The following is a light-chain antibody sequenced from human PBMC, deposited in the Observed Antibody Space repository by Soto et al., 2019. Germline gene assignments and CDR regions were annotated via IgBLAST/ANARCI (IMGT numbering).Light chain of an antibody. CDR1: ESVSTN. CDR3: QQYNSYRWT. V-gene: IGKV3-15*01. CDR2: GAF. Sequence: IVMRQSPATLSLTPGQRVTVSCRASESVSTNLAWYQQKAGQAPRLLIYGAFPRATGIPARFSGTGSGTEFTLTISSLQPDDFATYYCQQYNSYRWTFGQGTKVDIK. J-gene: IGKJ1*01.